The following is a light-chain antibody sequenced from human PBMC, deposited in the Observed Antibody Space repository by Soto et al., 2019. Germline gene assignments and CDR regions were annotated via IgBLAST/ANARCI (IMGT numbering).Light chain of an antibody. CDR2: DAS. CDR1: QSVSSF. Sequence: EIVLTQSPATLSLSPGERATLSCRASQSVSSFLGWYQQKPGQAPRLLIYDASNRAPGIPARFSGSGSGTDFTLTIISLEAEDFAVYYCQQRSSWTFGQGTKVEIK. J-gene: IGKJ1*01. CDR3: QQRSSWT. V-gene: IGKV3-11*01.